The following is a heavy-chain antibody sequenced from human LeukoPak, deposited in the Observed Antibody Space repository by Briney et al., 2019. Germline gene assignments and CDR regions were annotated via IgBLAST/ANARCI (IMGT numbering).Heavy chain of an antibody. CDR3: ARLSSVNAFDI. Sequence: GGSLRLSCVASKFSFNNYWMNWVRQAPGKGREWVANIKQDGSEKYYVDSVKGRFTISRDNAKNSLYLQMNSLRAEDTAVYYCARLSSVNAFDIWGQGTMVTVSS. D-gene: IGHD6-19*01. J-gene: IGHJ3*02. CDR2: IKQDGSEK. CDR1: KFSFNNYW. V-gene: IGHV3-7*03.